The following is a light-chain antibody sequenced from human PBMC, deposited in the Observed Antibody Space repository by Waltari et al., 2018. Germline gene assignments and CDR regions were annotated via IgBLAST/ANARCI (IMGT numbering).Light chain of an antibody. J-gene: IGLJ3*02. Sequence: SYELTQPPSVSVSPGQTASITCPGDKLGDKYACWYQQKPGQSPVLVIYQDSKRPSGIPERFSGSNSGNTATLTISGTQAMDEADYYCQAWDSSTEWVFGGGTKLTVL. V-gene: IGLV3-1*01. CDR3: QAWDSSTEWV. CDR1: KLGDKY. CDR2: QDS.